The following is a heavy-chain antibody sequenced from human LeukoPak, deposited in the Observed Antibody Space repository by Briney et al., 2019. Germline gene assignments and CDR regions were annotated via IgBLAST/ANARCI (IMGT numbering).Heavy chain of an antibody. D-gene: IGHD6-19*01. J-gene: IGHJ4*02. CDR2: IIPIFGTA. CDR3: ARQSSDTGHYFDY. CDR1: GGTFSSYA. V-gene: IGHV1-69*06. Sequence: ASVKASCKASGGTFSSYAISWVRQAPGQGLEWMGGIIPIFGTANYAQKFQGRVTITADKSTSTAYMELSSLRSEDTAVYYCARQSSDTGHYFDYWGQGTLVTVSS.